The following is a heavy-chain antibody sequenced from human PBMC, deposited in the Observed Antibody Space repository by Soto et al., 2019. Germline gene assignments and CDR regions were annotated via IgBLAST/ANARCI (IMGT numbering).Heavy chain of an antibody. CDR3: ARVPDR. V-gene: IGHV4-30-2*01. D-gene: IGHD2-2*01. Sequence: QLQLQESGSGLVKPSQTLSLTCAVSGGSISSGGYSWIWIRQPPGKGLEWIGYIYHSGSTYYNPSLKSRVSLSVDRSKNQFSLKLSSVPAAETAVYYCARVPDRWGQGTLVTVSS. J-gene: IGHJ5*02. CDR2: IYHSGST. CDR1: GGSISSGGYS.